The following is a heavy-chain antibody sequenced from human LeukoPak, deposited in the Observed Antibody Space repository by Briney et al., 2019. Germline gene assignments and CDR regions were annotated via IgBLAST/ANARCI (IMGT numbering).Heavy chain of an antibody. Sequence: RASVKVSCKASGYTFTGYYIHWVRQAPGQGLEWMGWINPNSGGTNYAQKFQGRVTMTRDTSISTGYMELSRLTSDDTAVYYCARKYDILTDNDNWFDPWGQGTLVTVSS. D-gene: IGHD3-9*01. V-gene: IGHV1-2*02. CDR2: INPNSGGT. J-gene: IGHJ5*02. CDR1: GYTFTGYY. CDR3: ARKYDILTDNDNWFDP.